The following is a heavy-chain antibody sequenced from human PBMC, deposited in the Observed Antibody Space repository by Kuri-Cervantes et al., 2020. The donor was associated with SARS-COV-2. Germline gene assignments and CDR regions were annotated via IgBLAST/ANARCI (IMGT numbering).Heavy chain of an antibody. J-gene: IGHJ4*02. CDR3: ARRNRNYDFWSGYDY. Sequence: GESLKISCAASGFTFSSYAMSWVRQAPGKGLEWVSAISGSGGSTYYADSVKGRFTISRDNAENSLYLQMNSLRAEDTAVYYCARRNRNYDFWSGYDYWGQGTLVTVSS. D-gene: IGHD3-3*01. CDR1: GFTFSSYA. V-gene: IGHV3-23*01. CDR2: ISGSGGST.